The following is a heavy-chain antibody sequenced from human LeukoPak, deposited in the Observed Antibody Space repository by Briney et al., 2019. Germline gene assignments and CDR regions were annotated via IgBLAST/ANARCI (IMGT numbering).Heavy chain of an antibody. CDR3: AKRYCSSTSCYNYYFDY. D-gene: IGHD2-2*01. CDR1: GFTFSSYA. Sequence: PGGSLRLSCAASGFTFSSYAMSWVRQAPGKGLEWVSAISDSGGSTYYADSVKGRFTISRDNSKNTLYLQMNSLRAEDTAVYYCAKRYCSSTSCYNYYFDYWGQGTLVTVSS. J-gene: IGHJ4*02. CDR2: ISDSGGST. V-gene: IGHV3-23*01.